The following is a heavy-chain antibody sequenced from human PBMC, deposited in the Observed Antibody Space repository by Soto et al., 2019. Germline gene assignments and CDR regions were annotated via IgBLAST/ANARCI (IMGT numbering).Heavy chain of an antibody. V-gene: IGHV4-59*01. CDR3: AREGDRGSHSH. J-gene: IGHJ4*02. CDR1: GGSISNYY. Sequence: SETLSLTCTVSGGSISNYYWSWIRQPPGKGLEFIGYIYYSGSTNYNPSLKSRVTISVDTSKNQFSLKLSSVTAADTAVYYCAREGDRGSHSHWGQGTLVTVSS. D-gene: IGHD3-10*01. CDR2: IYYSGST.